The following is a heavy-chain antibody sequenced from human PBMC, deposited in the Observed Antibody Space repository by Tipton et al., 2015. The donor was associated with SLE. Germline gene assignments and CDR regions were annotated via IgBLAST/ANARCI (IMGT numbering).Heavy chain of an antibody. CDR2: ISSSSSYI. CDR1: GFTFSSYS. V-gene: IGHV3-21*01. Sequence: SLRLSCAASGFTFSSYSMNWVRQAPGKGLEWVSSISSSSSYIYYADSVKGRFTISRDNAKNSLYLQMNSLRAEDTAVYYCARSIVSSTSLGDFDYWGQGTLVTVSS. D-gene: IGHD2-2*01. CDR3: ARSIVSSTSLGDFDY. J-gene: IGHJ4*02.